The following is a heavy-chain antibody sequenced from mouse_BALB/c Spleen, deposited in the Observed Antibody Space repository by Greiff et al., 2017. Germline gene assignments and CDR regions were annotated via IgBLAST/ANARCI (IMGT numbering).Heavy chain of an antibody. V-gene: IGHV10-1*02. J-gene: IGHJ3*01. CDR2: IRSKSNNYAT. Sequence: LVESGGGLVQPKGSLKLSCAASGFTFNTYAMNWVRQAPGKGLEWVARIRSKSNNYATYYADSVKDRFTISRDDSQSMLYLQMNNLKTEDTAMYYCVRPYYGSSYRFAYWGQGTLVTVSA. CDR1: GFTFNTYA. CDR3: VRPYYGSSYRFAY. D-gene: IGHD1-1*01.